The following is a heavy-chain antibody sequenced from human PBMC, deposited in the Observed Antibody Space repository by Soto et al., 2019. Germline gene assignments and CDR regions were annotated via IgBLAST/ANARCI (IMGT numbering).Heavy chain of an antibody. J-gene: IGHJ6*02. CDR3: AREAIVVVPAAHSYYYYGMDV. CDR2: IYYSGST. D-gene: IGHD2-2*01. CDR1: GGSISSYY. Sequence: SETLSLTCTVSGGSISSYYWSWIRQPPGKGLEWIGYIYYSGSTNYNPSLKSRVTISVDTSKNQFSLKLSSVTAADTAVYYCAREAIVVVPAAHSYYYYGMDVWRQGTSATVSS. V-gene: IGHV4-59*01.